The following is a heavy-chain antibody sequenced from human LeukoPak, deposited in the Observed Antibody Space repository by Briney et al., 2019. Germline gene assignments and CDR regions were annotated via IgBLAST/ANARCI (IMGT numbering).Heavy chain of an antibody. CDR3: AKHGDIVVVVAARHDSGMDV. D-gene: IGHD2-15*01. CDR1: GFNFSSYA. CDR2: ISGSGGST. V-gene: IGHV3-23*01. J-gene: IGHJ6*02. Sequence: GGSLRLSCAASGFNFSSYAISWVRQAPGKGLEWVSAISGSGGSTYYADSVKGRFTISRDNSKNTLYLQMNSLRAEDTAVYYCAKHGDIVVVVAARHDSGMDVWGQGTTVTVSS.